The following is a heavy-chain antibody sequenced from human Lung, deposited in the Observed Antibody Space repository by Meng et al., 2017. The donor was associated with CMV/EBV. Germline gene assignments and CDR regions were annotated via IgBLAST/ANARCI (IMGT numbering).Heavy chain of an antibody. CDR2: MNPNSGNT. V-gene: IGHV1-8*01. CDR3: ARGYCSGGSCPVFDP. D-gene: IGHD2-15*01. CDR1: GYTFTSHD. J-gene: IGHJ5*02. Sequence: WAEVKKPGASVEVSCKASGYTFTSHDINWVRQATGQGLKWMGWMNPNSGNTGYAQKFQGRVTMTRNTSISTAYMELSSLRSEDTAVYYCARGYCSGGSCPVFDPWGQGTLVTVSS.